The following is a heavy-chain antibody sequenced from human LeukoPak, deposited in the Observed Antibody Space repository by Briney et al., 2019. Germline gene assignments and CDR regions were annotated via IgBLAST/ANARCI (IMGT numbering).Heavy chain of an antibody. CDR3: ARDDLSWFGELLALDY. Sequence: GGSLRLSCAASGFTFSSYAMSWVRQAPGKGLEWVSSISSSSYIYYADSVKGRFTISRDNAKNSLYLQMNSLRAEDTAVYYCARDDLSWFGELLALDYWGQGTLVTVSS. CDR2: ISSSSYI. V-gene: IGHV3-21*01. D-gene: IGHD3-10*01. CDR1: GFTFSSYA. J-gene: IGHJ4*02.